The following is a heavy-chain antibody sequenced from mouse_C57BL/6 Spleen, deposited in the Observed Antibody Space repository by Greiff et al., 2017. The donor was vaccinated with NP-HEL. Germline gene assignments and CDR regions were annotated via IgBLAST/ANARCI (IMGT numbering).Heavy chain of an antibody. CDR2: IDPSDSET. V-gene: IGHV1-52*01. CDR1: GYTFTSYW. D-gene: IGHD2-10*02. CDR3: ARSGASTLYYYAMDY. J-gene: IGHJ4*01. Sequence: QVQLKQPGAELVRPGSSVKLSCKASGYTFTSYWMHWVKQRPIQGLEWIGNIDPSDSETHYNQKFKDKATLTVDKSSSTAYMQLSSLTSEDSAVYYCARSGASTLYYYAMDYWGQGTSVTVSS.